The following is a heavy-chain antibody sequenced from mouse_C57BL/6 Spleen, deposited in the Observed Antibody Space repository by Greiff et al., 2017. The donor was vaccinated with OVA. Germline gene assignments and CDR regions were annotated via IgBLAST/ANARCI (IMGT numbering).Heavy chain of an antibody. Sequence: EVKLQESGPELVKPGTSVKISCKASGYSFTDYNMNWVKQSNGKSLEWIGVINPNYGTTSYNQKFKGKATLTVDQSSSTAYMQLNSLTSEDSAVYYCARGVDYDGYAMDYWGQGTSVTVSS. J-gene: IGHJ4*01. CDR1: GYSFTDYN. D-gene: IGHD2-4*01. CDR2: INPNYGTT. V-gene: IGHV1-39*01. CDR3: ARGVDYDGYAMDY.